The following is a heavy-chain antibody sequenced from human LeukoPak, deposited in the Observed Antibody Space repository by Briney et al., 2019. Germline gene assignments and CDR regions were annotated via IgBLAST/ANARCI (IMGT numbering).Heavy chain of an antibody. J-gene: IGHJ4*02. Sequence: GESLKISCKSSGYSFTNYWIGWVRQIPGKGLEWMGIIYPGDSDTKYSPSLQGQVTISADKSISTSYLQWSSLKASDTAMYYCARRGDYYGSGSYDFDYWGQGTLVTVSS. CDR3: ARRGDYYGSGSYDFDY. CDR2: IYPGDSDT. D-gene: IGHD3-10*01. V-gene: IGHV5-51*01. CDR1: GYSFTNYW.